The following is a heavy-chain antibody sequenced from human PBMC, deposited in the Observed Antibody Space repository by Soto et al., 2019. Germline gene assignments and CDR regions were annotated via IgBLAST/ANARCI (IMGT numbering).Heavy chain of an antibody. CDR3: ARSEMATTGPYFDY. V-gene: IGHV4-31*03. CDR2: IYYSGSS. J-gene: IGHJ4*02. D-gene: IGHD5-12*01. CDR1: GGSISSGGYY. Sequence: SETLSLTCTVSGGSISSGGYYWTWIRQHPVRGLEWIGYIYYSGSSYYNPSLKSRVTISLDTSKNQFSLKLSSVTAADTAVYYCARSEMATTGPYFDYWGQGTPVTVSS.